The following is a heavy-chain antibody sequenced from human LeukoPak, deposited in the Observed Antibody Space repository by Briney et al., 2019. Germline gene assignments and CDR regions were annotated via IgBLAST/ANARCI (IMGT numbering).Heavy chain of an antibody. V-gene: IGHV4-39*01. D-gene: IGHD6-19*01. Sequence: SEALSLTCTVSGGSIRSSSYYWGGIRQPPGKGVEWIGSIYYSGSTYYNASLKSRGTISVDTSKNQFSLKLNSVTAADTAVYFCARQVVAVAGTGYFDYWGQGTLVTVSS. CDR1: GGSIRSSSYY. CDR2: IYYSGST. J-gene: IGHJ4*02. CDR3: ARQVVAVAGTGYFDY.